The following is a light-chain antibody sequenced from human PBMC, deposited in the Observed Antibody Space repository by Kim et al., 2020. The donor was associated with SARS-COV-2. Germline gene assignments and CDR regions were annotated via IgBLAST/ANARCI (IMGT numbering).Light chain of an antibody. J-gene: IGKJ1*01. Sequence: SVSPGERANLACSASLSVNSNLAWYQHKPGQAPRLLIYGASTRATGIPARFSGSGSGTDFTLTISSLQSEDFAVYYCQQYNNWRTFGQGTKVDIK. CDR1: LSVNSN. V-gene: IGKV3-15*01. CDR2: GAS. CDR3: QQYNNWRT.